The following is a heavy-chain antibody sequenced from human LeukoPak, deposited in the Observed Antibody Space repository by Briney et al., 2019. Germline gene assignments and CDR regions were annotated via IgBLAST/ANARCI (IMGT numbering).Heavy chain of an antibody. D-gene: IGHD3-10*01. Sequence: ASVKVSCKASGGTFSSYAISWVRQAPGQGLEWMGRIIPILGIANYAQKFQGRVTITADKSTSTAYMELSSLRSGDTAVYYCAVAFGELSYFDYWGQGTLVTVSS. V-gene: IGHV1-69*04. CDR3: AVAFGELSYFDY. CDR2: IIPILGIA. CDR1: GGTFSSYA. J-gene: IGHJ4*02.